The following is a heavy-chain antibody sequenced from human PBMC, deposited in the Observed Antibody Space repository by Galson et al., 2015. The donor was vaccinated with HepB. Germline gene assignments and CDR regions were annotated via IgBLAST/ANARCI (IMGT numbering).Heavy chain of an antibody. CDR1: GYTFTSYD. CDR2: MNPNSGNT. CDR3: ARGPRGLYGDYYFDY. D-gene: IGHD4-17*01. J-gene: IGHJ4*02. V-gene: IGHV1-8*01. Sequence: SCKASGYTFTSYDINWVRQATGQGLEWMGWMNPNSGNTGYAQKFQGRVTMTRNTSISTAYMELSSLRSEDTAVYYCARGPRGLYGDYYFDYWGQGTLVTVSS.